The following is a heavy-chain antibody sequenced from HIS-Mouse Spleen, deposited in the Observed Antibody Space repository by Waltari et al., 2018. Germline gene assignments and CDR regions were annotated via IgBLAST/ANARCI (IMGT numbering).Heavy chain of an antibody. J-gene: IGHJ4*02. D-gene: IGHD6-19*01. CDR3: ARIAEGYSSGWYAFDY. V-gene: IGHV2-70*15. CDR2: IDWDDDK. Sequence: QVTLRESGPALVKPTQTLTLTCTFSGFSLSTSGMCVSWIRQPPGKALEWLARIDWDDDKYYSTPLTTRLTISKDTSKNQVVLTMTNMDPVDTATYYCARIAEGYSSGWYAFDYWGQGTLVTVSS. CDR1: GFSLSTSGMC.